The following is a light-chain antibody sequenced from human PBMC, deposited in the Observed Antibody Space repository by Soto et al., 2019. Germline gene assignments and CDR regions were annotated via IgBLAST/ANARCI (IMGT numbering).Light chain of an antibody. CDR3: CSYAGSSTYV. V-gene: IGLV2-23*02. CDR2: EVS. Sequence: SVLTQFASVSGSPGQSITISCSGTSSDVGSYNLVSWYQQHPGKAPKLMIYEVSKRPSGVSNRFSGSKSGNTASLTISGLQAEDEADYYCCSYAGSSTYVFGTGTKVTVL. J-gene: IGLJ1*01. CDR1: SSDVGSYNL.